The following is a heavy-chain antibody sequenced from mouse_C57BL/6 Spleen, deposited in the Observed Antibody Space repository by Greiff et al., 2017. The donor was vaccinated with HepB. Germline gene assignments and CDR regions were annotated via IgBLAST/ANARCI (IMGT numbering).Heavy chain of an antibody. Sequence: DVHLVESGGGLVKPGGSLKLSCAASGFTFSDYGMHWVRQAPEKGLEWVAYISSGSSTIYYADTVKGRFTISRDNAKNTLFLQMTSLRSEDTAMYYCARSGYSRAMDYWGQGTSVTVSS. CDR1: GFTFSDYG. CDR3: ARSGYSRAMDY. D-gene: IGHD2-5*01. CDR2: ISSGSSTI. J-gene: IGHJ4*01. V-gene: IGHV5-17*01.